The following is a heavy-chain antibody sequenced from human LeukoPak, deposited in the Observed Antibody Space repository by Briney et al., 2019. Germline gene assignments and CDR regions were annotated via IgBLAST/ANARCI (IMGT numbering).Heavy chain of an antibody. J-gene: IGHJ5*02. D-gene: IGHD4/OR15-4a*01. CDR2: INHSGST. CDR1: GGSFSGYY. Sequence: PSETLSLTCAVYGGSFSGYYWSWIRQPPGKGLEWIGEINHSGSTNYNPSLKSRVTISVDTSKNQFSLKLSSVTAADTAVYYCARNRRATMVPGGAPPVWFDPWGQGTLVTVSS. CDR3: ARNRRATMVPGGAPPVWFDP. V-gene: IGHV4-34*01.